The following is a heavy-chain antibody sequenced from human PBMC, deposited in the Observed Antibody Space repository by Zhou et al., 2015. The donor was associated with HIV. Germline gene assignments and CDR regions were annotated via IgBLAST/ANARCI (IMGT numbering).Heavy chain of an antibody. V-gene: IGHV1-8*02. D-gene: IGHD1-26*01. Sequence: QVQLVQSGAEVKKPGSSVKVSCKASGGTFTNYAISWMRQATGQRPEWMGWMNTNGGQTGYAQKFQGRVTMTRDTSINTAYMELSGLTSEDTAIYYCTRGRWEVPDAYWGQGSLVTVSP. CDR3: TRGRWEVPDAY. CDR1: GGTFTNYA. CDR2: MNTNGGQT. J-gene: IGHJ4*02.